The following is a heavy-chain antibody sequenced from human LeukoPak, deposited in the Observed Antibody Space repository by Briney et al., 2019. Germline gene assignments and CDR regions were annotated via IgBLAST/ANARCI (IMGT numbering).Heavy chain of an antibody. J-gene: IGHJ4*02. CDR1: GGTFSSYA. CDR3: ARDTNHNYYDSSGYYFDY. Sequence: GASVKVSCKASGGTFSSYAISWVRQAPGQGLEWMGGIIPIFGTANYAQKFQGRVTITADESTSTAYMELSSLRSEDTAVYYCARDTNHNYYDSSGYYFDYWGQGTLVTVSS. CDR2: IIPIFGTA. V-gene: IGHV1-69*01. D-gene: IGHD3-22*01.